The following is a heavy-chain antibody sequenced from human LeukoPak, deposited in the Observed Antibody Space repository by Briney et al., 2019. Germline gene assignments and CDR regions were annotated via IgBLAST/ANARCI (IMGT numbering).Heavy chain of an antibody. CDR2: ISSSSSYI. J-gene: IGHJ6*03. CDR1: GFIFRSYS. D-gene: IGHD6-13*01. V-gene: IGHV3-21*01. Sequence: GGTLRLSCAASGFIFRSYSMNWVRQAPGKGLEWVSSISSSSSYIYYADSVKGRFTISRDNAKNSLYLQMNSLRAEDTAVYYCARDGGSSWYHDYYYYYMDVWGKGTTVTVSS. CDR3: ARDGGSSWYHDYYYYYMDV.